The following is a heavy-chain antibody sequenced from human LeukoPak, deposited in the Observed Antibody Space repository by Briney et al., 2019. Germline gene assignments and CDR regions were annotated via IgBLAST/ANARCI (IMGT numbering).Heavy chain of an antibody. CDR1: GYTFTSYD. J-gene: IGHJ4*02. CDR2: VNPNSGHT. CDR3: ARGAPGSSCGGGSCPYFDY. D-gene: IGHD2-15*01. V-gene: IGHV1-8*01. Sequence: GASVKVSCKASGYTFTSYDINWVRQATGQGLEWMGWVNPNSGHTGFAQKFQGRVSMTSNTSISTAYMEVRSLRSEDTAVYYCARGAPGSSCGGGSCPYFDYWGQGTLVSVSS.